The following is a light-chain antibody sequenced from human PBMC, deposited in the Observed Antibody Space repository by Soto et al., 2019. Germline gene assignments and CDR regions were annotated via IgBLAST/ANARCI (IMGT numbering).Light chain of an antibody. Sequence: QSVLTQPPSVSGAPGQRVTISCTGSSSNIGAGYDVHWYQQLPGTAPKLLIYGNSNRPSGVPDRFSGSKSGTSASLAITGLQAEDEADYYCAAWDDRLDVYVFGTGTKLTVL. V-gene: IGLV1-40*01. J-gene: IGLJ1*01. CDR2: GNS. CDR1: SSNIGAGYD. CDR3: AAWDDRLDVYV.